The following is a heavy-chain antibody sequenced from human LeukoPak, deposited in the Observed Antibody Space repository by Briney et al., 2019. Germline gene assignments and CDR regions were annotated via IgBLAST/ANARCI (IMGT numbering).Heavy chain of an antibody. CDR1: GGTFSSYA. CDR3: ARDDDSGYDFLLHD. Sequence: ASVKVSCKASGGTFSSYAISWVRQAPGEGLEWMGGIIPIFGTANYAQKFQGRVTITADESTSTAYMELSSLRSEDTAVYYCARDDDSGYDFLLHDWGQGTLVTVSS. CDR2: IIPIFGTA. D-gene: IGHD5-12*01. V-gene: IGHV1-69*13. J-gene: IGHJ4*02.